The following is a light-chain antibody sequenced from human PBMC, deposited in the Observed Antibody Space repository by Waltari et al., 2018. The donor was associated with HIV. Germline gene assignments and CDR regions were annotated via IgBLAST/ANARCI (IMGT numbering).Light chain of an antibody. V-gene: IGKV1-5*03. Sequence: DIQMTQSPSTLSASVGDSVTITRRASKSISSWLAWYPQKPGKAPNLLIYKASSLESGVPARFSGSGSETEFTLTISSLQAHDFATYYCQQYYLYPISFGHGTRLEIK. CDR2: KAS. J-gene: IGKJ5*01. CDR1: KSISSW. CDR3: QQYYLYPIS.